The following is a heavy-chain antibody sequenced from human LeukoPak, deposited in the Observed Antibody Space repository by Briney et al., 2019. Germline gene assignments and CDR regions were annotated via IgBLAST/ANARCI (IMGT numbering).Heavy chain of an antibody. CDR1: GGSISSYY. D-gene: IGHD6-19*01. J-gene: IGHJ4*02. CDR3: ARVARGYSSGWDPFDY. CDR2: IYTSGST. Sequence: SETLSLTCTVSGGSISSYYWSWIRQPAGKGLEWIGRIYTSGSTNYNPSLKSRVTMSVDTSKNQFSLKLSSVTAADTAVYYCARVARGYSSGWDPFDYWGQGTLVTVSS. V-gene: IGHV4-4*07.